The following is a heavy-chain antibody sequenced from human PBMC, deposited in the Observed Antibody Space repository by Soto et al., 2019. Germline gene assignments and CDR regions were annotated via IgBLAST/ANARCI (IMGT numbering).Heavy chain of an antibody. CDR3: AKSDFGVVPYFDY. CDR2: ISDSGGRT. Sequence: ESGGGLVQPGGSLRLSCAASGFTFSTYAMSWVRQAPGKGLEWVSTISDSGGRTYYAASVKGRFTISRDNSKNTLYLLMNSLSAEDTALYYCAKSDFGVVPYFDYWGQGTLVTVSS. D-gene: IGHD3-3*01. CDR1: GFTFSTYA. V-gene: IGHV3-23*01. J-gene: IGHJ4*02.